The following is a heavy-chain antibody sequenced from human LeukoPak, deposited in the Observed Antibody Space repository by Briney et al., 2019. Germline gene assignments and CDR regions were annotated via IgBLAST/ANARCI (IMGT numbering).Heavy chain of an antibody. CDR3: ARDGGYNSGWYPDWFDP. V-gene: IGHV3-48*03. J-gene: IGHJ5*02. CDR1: GFTFSSYE. D-gene: IGHD6-19*01. CDR2: ISSSGHTK. Sequence: GGSLRLSCAASGFTFSSYEMNWVRQAPGKGLEWVSYISSSGHTKYYADAVEGRFTISRDNAKNSLDLQMSSLRADDTAVYYCARDGGYNSGWYPDWFDPWGQGTLVTVSS.